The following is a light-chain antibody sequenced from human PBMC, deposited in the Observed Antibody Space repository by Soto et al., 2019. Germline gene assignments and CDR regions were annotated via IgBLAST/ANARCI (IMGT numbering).Light chain of an antibody. CDR2: WAS. J-gene: IGKJ1*01. Sequence: DIVVTQSPVALAVSLGERATINCKSSQSVLYSSNNNNYLAWYQQKPGQPPKLLIYWASTRESGVPDRFSGSGSGTDLTLTISSLQAEDVAVYYCQQYFSTPWTFGQGTKVEI. CDR1: QSVLYSSNNNNY. CDR3: QQYFSTPWT. V-gene: IGKV4-1*01.